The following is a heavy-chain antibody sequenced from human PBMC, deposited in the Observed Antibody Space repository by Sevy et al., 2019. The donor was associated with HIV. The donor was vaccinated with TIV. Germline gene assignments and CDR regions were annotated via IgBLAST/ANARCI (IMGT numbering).Heavy chain of an antibody. J-gene: IGHJ3*02. CDR3: ARDRFDIVVVVAATSHAFDI. CDR2: ISSSSSYT. Sequence: GGSLRLSCAASGFTFSDYYMSWIRQAPGKGLEWVSYISSSSSYTNYADSVKGRFTISRDNAKNSLYLQMNSLRAEDTAVYYCARDRFDIVVVVAATSHAFDIWGQGTMVTVSS. CDR1: GFTFSDYY. D-gene: IGHD2-15*01. V-gene: IGHV3-11*06.